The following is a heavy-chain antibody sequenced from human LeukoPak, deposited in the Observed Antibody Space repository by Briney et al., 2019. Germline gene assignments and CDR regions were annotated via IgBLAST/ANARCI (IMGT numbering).Heavy chain of an antibody. CDR3: AKDRSGKYGGIDF. CDR1: GFNLSNYA. CDR2: ISYDGSDK. V-gene: IGHV3-30*04. D-gene: IGHD1-26*01. Sequence: GGSLRLSCAASGFNLSNYAMHWVRQAPGKGLEWVALISYDGSDKYYAASVKGRFSVSRDNSKNTLYLQMNSLIPEDTAVFYCAKDRSGKYGGIDFWGQGTLVTVSS. J-gene: IGHJ4*02.